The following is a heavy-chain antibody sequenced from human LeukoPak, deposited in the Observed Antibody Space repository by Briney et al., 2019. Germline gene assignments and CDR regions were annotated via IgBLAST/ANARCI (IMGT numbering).Heavy chain of an antibody. V-gene: IGHV4-4*02. CDR2: IYQSGST. CDR1: GGSIISSNW. D-gene: IGHD1-26*01. Sequence: PSETLSLTCGVSGGSIISSNWWSCVRQSPGKGLAWIGEIYQSGSTNYNPSLKSRVTISVDTSKNQFSLKMSSVTAADTAVYYCARAPFYYYALEWGQGTLVTVSS. J-gene: IGHJ4*02. CDR3: ARAPFYYYALE.